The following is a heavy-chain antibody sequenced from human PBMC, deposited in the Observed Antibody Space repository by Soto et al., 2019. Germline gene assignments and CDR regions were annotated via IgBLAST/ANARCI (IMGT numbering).Heavy chain of an antibody. J-gene: IGHJ5*02. Sequence: SETLSLTCTVSGASISSDYWSWIRQPPGKGLDWIGYFYYSGSTNYNPSLKSRVTISIDTSKNQFSLNLSSVTAADTAVYYCARDLSGCNTNGLCYSNLFDPWGQGTLVTVSS. CDR3: ARDLSGCNTNGLCYSNLFDP. D-gene: IGHD2-8*01. V-gene: IGHV4-59*01. CDR2: FYYSGST. CDR1: GASISSDY.